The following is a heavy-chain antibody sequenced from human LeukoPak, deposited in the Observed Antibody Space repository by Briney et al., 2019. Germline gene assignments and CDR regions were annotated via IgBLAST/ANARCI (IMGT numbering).Heavy chain of an antibody. D-gene: IGHD5-12*01. CDR2: IRYDGSNK. J-gene: IGHJ3*02. V-gene: IGHV3-30*02. CDR3: AKDQYSGYDLDAFDI. CDR1: GFTFSSYG. Sequence: PGRSLRLSCAASGFTFSSYGMHWVRQAPGKGLEWVAFIRYDGSNKYYADSVKGRFTISRDNSKNTLYLQMNSLRAEDTAVYYCAKDQYSGYDLDAFDIWGQGTMVTVSS.